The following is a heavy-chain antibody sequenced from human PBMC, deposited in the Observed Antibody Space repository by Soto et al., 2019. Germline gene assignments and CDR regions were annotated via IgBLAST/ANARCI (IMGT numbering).Heavy chain of an antibody. CDR1: GFTFSSYG. CDR3: AKGLEQWLVRYFDY. CDR2: ISYDGSNK. V-gene: IGHV3-30*18. J-gene: IGHJ4*02. D-gene: IGHD6-19*01. Sequence: QVQLVESGGGVVQPGRSLRLSCAASGFTFSSYGMHWVRQAPGKGLEWVAVISYDGSNKYYADSVKGRFTISRDNSKNTLYLQMNGLRAEDTAVYYCAKGLEQWLVRYFDYWGQGTLVTVSS.